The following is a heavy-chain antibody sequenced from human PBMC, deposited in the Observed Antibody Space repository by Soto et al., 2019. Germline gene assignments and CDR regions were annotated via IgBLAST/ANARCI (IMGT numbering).Heavy chain of an antibody. CDR2: ISGGGDAR. CDR3: ARMILGSTTRPEYWYVDL. J-gene: IGHJ2*01. CDR1: GFTFINYA. Sequence: EVQLLESGGGLVQPGGSLRLSCAGSGFTFINYAMNWVRQAPGKGLEWVSSISGGGDARFFPDSVRGRFTFSRDNSKNTVTLPVNSLGVEDTAIYYSARMILGSTTRPEYWYVDLLGRGTLVTVSS. D-gene: IGHD3-16*01. V-gene: IGHV3-23*01.